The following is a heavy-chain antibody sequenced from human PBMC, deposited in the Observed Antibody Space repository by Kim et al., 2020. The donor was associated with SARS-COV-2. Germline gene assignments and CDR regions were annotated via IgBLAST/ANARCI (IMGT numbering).Heavy chain of an antibody. D-gene: IGHD2-15*01. CDR1: GGTFSSYT. V-gene: IGHV1-69*02. Sequence: SVKVSCKASGGTFSSYTISWVRQAPGQGLEWMGRIIPILGIANYAQKFQGRVTITADKSTSTAYMELSSLRSEDTAVYYCARAETRYCSGGSCVGLRDSGWFDPWGQGTLVTVSS. CDR2: IIPILGIA. J-gene: IGHJ5*02. CDR3: ARAETRYCSGGSCVGLRDSGWFDP.